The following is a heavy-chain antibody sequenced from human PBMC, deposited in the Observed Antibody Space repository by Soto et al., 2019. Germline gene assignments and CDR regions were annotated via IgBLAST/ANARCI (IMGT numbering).Heavy chain of an antibody. CDR1: GFTFSSYA. CDR2: ISGSGGST. V-gene: IGHV3-23*01. CDR3: AKAGQGGWLARYYYGMDV. Sequence: PGGSLRLSCAASGFTFSSYAMSWVRQAPGKGLEWVSAISGSGGSTYYADSVKGRFTISRDNSKNTLYLQMNSLRAEDTAVYYCAKAGQGGWLARYYYGMDVWGQGTTVTVSS. D-gene: IGHD6-19*01. J-gene: IGHJ6*02.